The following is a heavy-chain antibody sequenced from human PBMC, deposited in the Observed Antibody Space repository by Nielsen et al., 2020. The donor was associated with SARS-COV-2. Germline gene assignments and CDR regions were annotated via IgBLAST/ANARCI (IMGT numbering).Heavy chain of an antibody. CDR3: ARDLKGDIVVVPAAISGDDWFDP. CDR2: ISGSGGST. D-gene: IGHD2-2*02. J-gene: IGHJ5*02. Sequence: WIRQPPGKGLEWVSAISGSGGSTYYADSVKGRFTISRDNAKNSLYLQMNSLRAEDTAVYYCARDLKGDIVVVPAAISGDDWFDPWGQGTLVTVSS. V-gene: IGHV3-23*01.